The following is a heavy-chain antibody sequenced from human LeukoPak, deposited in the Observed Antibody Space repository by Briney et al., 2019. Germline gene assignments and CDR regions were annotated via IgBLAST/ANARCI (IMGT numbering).Heavy chain of an antibody. CDR1: GYTLTELS. CDR2: INPSGGST. CDR3: ARDQEPYYYDSSGYGDAFDI. D-gene: IGHD3-22*01. Sequence: ASVKVSCKVSGYTLTELSMHWVRQAPGKGLEWMGIINPSGGSTSYAQKFQGRVTMTRDMSTSTVYMELSSLRSEDTAVYYCARDQEPYYYDSSGYGDAFDIWGQGTMVTVSS. V-gene: IGHV1-46*01. J-gene: IGHJ3*02.